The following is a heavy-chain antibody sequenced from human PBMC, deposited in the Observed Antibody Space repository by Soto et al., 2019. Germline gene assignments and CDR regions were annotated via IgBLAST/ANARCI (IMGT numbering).Heavy chain of an antibody. CDR3: ARGVAGPLHWFDP. J-gene: IGHJ5*02. Sequence: ASVNGSCKASGYSFTSYAMHWVRQAPGQRLEWMGWINAGNGNTKYSQKFQGRVTITRDTSASTAYMELSSLRSEDTAVYYCARGVAGPLHWFDPWGQGTLVTVSS. CDR2: INAGNGNT. CDR1: GYSFTSYA. V-gene: IGHV1-3*01. D-gene: IGHD6-19*01.